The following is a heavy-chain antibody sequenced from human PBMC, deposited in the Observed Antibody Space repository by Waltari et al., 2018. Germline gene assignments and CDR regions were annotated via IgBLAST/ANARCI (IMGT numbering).Heavy chain of an antibody. CDR2: IEGGGGT. D-gene: IGHD3-9*01. J-gene: IGHJ4*02. CDR3: ARDPFDWIDGNFDS. CDR1: GDSFDSY. Sequence: QELLQESGPGLVKPSETLALTCSVSGDSFDSYWNWIRQSAGGGLEWIGRIEGGGGTSYNPALKSRASISIDTSKRQFSLNLSSVTAADTAIYYCARDPFDWIDGNFDSWGRGILVTVSS. V-gene: IGHV4-4*07.